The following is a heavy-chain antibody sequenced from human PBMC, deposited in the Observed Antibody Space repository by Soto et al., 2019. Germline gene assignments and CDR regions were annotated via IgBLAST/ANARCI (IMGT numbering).Heavy chain of an antibody. CDR2: INYRGTT. CDR1: GGSISSTSYF. J-gene: IGHJ5*02. D-gene: IGHD2-15*01. CDR3: ARLVACSGGSCKFDP. Sequence: QLQLQESGPGLVTPSETLSLTCTVSGGSISSTSYFWAWVRQSPAMGLEWIGSINYRGTTFYIASLNSQATITIDTSKNQFSLRLKSVTAADTAVYYCARLVACSGGSCKFDPWGQGTLVTVSS. V-gene: IGHV4-39*01.